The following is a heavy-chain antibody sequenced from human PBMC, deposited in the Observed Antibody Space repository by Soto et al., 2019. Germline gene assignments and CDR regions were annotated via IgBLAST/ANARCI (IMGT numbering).Heavy chain of an antibody. CDR2: IHSTGDRT. Sequence: EVQVVESGGGLIQPGGSLRLSCAVSGFIVSSDIMSWVRQAPGKGLEWVSIIHSTGDRTYYGDSVRGRFTISRDNSRNTVSLQTNSLRVEDTAVYYCASRGAWGQGTLVTVSS. CDR3: ASRGA. CDR1: GFIVSSDI. V-gene: IGHV3-53*01. J-gene: IGHJ5*02.